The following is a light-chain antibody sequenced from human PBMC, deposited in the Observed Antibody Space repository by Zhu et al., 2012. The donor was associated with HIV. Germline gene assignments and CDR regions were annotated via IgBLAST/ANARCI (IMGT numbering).Light chain of an antibody. CDR3: HQYDNSWT. CDR1: QNVNSNF. J-gene: IGKJ1*01. CDR2: GAS. Sequence: EIVLTQSPGTLSLSPGERATLSCRASQNVNSNFLAWYQQKPGQAPRLLIYGASDRASGVPDRFSGSGSGTDFTLTISRLEPEDFAVYYCHQYDNSWTFGQGTKVEIK. V-gene: IGKV3-20*01.